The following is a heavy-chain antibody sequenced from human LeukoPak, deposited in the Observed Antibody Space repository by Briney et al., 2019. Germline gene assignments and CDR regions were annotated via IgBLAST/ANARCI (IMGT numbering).Heavy chain of an antibody. V-gene: IGHV1-69*02. J-gene: IGHJ4*02. CDR1: GGTFSSYT. D-gene: IGHD6-19*01. CDR3: ARGGRSSGWILEDY. Sequence: GASVKVSCKASGGTFSSYTISWVRQAPGQGLEWMGRIIPILGIANYAQKFQGRVTITAVKSTSTAYMELSSLRSEDTAVYYCARGGRSSGWILEDYWGQGTLVTVSS. CDR2: IIPILGIA.